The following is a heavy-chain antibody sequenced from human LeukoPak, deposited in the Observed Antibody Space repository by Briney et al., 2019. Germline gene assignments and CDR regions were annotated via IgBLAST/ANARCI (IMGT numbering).Heavy chain of an antibody. D-gene: IGHD2-8*01. Sequence: SETLSLTCTVSDGTISSYYWSWIRQPPGKGLEWIWYIYYSGSTKYNPSLKSRVTISVDASKNQYSLRLSSVTAADTAVYYGARVTGYVMEDYFDYWGQGTMVTVSS. J-gene: IGHJ4*02. CDR1: DGTISSYY. CDR2: IYYSGST. CDR3: ARVTGYVMEDYFDY. V-gene: IGHV4-59*01.